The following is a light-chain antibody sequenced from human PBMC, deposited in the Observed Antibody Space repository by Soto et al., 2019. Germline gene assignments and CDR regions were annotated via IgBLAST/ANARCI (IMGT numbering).Light chain of an antibody. CDR1: QSVDGY. Sequence: VMTQSPGTLSVSLGESATLSCRASQSVDGYLAWYQQKPGQAPRLLIYSASTRATGVTARFRGGGSGTEFTLTISSLQSEDSAVYYCQQYHKWPPITFGQGTLLE. CDR3: QQYHKWPPIT. V-gene: IGKV3-15*01. CDR2: SAS. J-gene: IGKJ5*01.